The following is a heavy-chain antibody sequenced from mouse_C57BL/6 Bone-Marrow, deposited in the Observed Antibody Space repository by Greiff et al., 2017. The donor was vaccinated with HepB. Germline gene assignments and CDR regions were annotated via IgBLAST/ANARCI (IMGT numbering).Heavy chain of an antibody. Sequence: EVHLVESGGGLVQPGGSMKLSCVASGFTFSNYWMNWVRQSPEKGLEWVAQIRLKSDNYATHYAESVKGRFTISRDDSKSSVYMQMNNLRAEDTGMYYGTDDFYYGYDGAMDYWGQGTSVTVSS. D-gene: IGHD2-2*01. J-gene: IGHJ4*01. V-gene: IGHV6-3*01. CDR3: TDDFYYGYDGAMDY. CDR1: GFTFSNYW. CDR2: IRLKSDNYAT.